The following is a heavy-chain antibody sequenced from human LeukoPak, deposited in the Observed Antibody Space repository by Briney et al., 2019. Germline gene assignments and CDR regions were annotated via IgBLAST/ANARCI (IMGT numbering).Heavy chain of an antibody. D-gene: IGHD4-17*01. CDR3: ARDSFGDYECLADY. V-gene: IGHV3-21*05. J-gene: IGHJ4*02. CDR1: GFTFSSYS. Sequence: GGSLRLSCAASGFTFSSYSMNWVRQAPGKGLEWVSYISSSSSYTNYADSVKGRFTISRDNAKNSLYLQMNSLRAEDTAVYYCARDSFGDYECLADYWGQGTLVTVSS. CDR2: ISSSSSYT.